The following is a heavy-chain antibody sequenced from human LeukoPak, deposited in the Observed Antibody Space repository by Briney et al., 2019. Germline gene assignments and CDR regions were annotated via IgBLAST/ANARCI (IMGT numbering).Heavy chain of an antibody. CDR3: AKDLGYSNFYFDY. Sequence: GGSLRLSCAAFGFTFSSYGMHWVRQAPGKGLEWVAFIRYDGSNKYYADSVKGRFTISRDNSKNTLYLQMNSLRAEDTAVYYCAKDLGYSNFYFDYWGQGTLVTVSS. V-gene: IGHV3-30*02. CDR1: GFTFSSYG. CDR2: IRYDGSNK. J-gene: IGHJ4*02. D-gene: IGHD4-11*01.